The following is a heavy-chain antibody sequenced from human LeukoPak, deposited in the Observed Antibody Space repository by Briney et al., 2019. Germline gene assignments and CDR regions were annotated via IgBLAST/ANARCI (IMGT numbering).Heavy chain of an antibody. CDR1: GFTFSSYA. D-gene: IGHD6-19*01. CDR2: IRDSGAST. V-gene: IGHV3-23*01. J-gene: IGHJ3*02. Sequence: PGGSLRLSCAASGFTFSSYAMSWVRQAPGKGLQWVSVIRDSGASTYYADSVKGRFTISRDNSKHTLYLQMNSLRAEDTAVYYCAKAGRSGWYPGWPFDIWGQGTMVTVSS. CDR3: AKAGRSGWYPGWPFDI.